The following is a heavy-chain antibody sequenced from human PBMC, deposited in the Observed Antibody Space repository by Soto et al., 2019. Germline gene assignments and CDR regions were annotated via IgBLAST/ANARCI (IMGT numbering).Heavy chain of an antibody. V-gene: IGHV4-31*03. Sequence: QVQLQESGPGLVKPSQTLSLTCTVSGGSISSGGHYWSWIRQHPGKGLEWIGSIYYSGSTYYNPARKSRLTISVDTSKNQFSLKLSSVTAADTAVYYCARSGMVRGATNDYWGQGTLVTVSS. CDR1: GGSISSGGHY. CDR2: IYYSGST. J-gene: IGHJ4*02. CDR3: ARSGMVRGATNDY. D-gene: IGHD3-10*01.